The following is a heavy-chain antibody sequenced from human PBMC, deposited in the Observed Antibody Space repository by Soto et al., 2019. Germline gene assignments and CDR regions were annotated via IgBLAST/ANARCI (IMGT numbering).Heavy chain of an antibody. CDR2: FYNSGNT. CDR3: ASTKKWLALDY. CDR1: IASISNYY. D-gene: IGHD6-19*01. V-gene: IGHV4-59*01. Sequence: SKTLSLTCTVPIASISNYYCTWIRQPPGKGLEWIGCFYNSGNTNYKHSLKSRVTISVDTYNNQFSLRVNSVTAADTAVYYCASTKKWLALDYWGQGALVTVS. J-gene: IGHJ4*02.